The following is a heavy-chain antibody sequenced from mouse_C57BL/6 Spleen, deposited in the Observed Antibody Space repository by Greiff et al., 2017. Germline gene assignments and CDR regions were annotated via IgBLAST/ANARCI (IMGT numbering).Heavy chain of an antibody. J-gene: IGHJ2*01. CDR2: IDPETGGT. CDR1: GYTFTDYE. Sequence: QVHVKQSGAELVRPGASVTLSCKASGYTFTDYEMHWVKQTPVHGLEWIGAIDPETGGTAYNQKFKGKAILAADKSSSTAYMELRSLTSEDSAVYYCTGWDHGGTGYWGQGTTLTVSS. V-gene: IGHV1-15*01. CDR3: TGWDHGGTGY. D-gene: IGHD4-1*01.